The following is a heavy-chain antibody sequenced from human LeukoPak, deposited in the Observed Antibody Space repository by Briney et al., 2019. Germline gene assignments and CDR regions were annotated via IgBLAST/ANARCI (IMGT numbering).Heavy chain of an antibody. Sequence: ASVKVSCKASGYMFTSYDINWVRQATGQGLEWMGWMNPNSGKTGYAQKLQGRVSLTRNTSISTAYMELTRLASEDTAVYYCARTYSGYDVHLDYWGQGTLVTVSS. CDR3: ARTYSGYDVHLDY. J-gene: IGHJ4*02. CDR1: GYMFTSYD. D-gene: IGHD5-12*01. V-gene: IGHV1-8*01. CDR2: MNPNSGKT.